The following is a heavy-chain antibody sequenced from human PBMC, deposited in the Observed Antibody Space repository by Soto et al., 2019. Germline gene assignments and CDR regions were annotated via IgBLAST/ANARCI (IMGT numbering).Heavy chain of an antibody. Sequence: PGGSLRLACAASVFTFSDSAMHWVRQASGKGLEWVGRIRSKGNNYAAAYAASVNGRFTVSRDDSKNTAYLQMNSLKTEDTAVYYCARLRSDGDYLALGYWGQGTLVTVSS. CDR1: VFTFSDSA. D-gene: IGHD3-16*01. CDR2: IRSKGNNYAA. V-gene: IGHV3-73*01. J-gene: IGHJ4*01. CDR3: ARLRSDGDYLALGY.